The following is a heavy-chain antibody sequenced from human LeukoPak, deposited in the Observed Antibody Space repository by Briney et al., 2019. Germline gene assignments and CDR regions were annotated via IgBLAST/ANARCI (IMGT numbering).Heavy chain of an antibody. CDR3: ARVESRGGNGAFFVAFDI. CDR1: GFTVSSNY. D-gene: IGHD4-23*01. Sequence: GGSLRLSCIASGFTVSSNYMNWVRQAPGKGLEWVSVIYSAGSTYYADSVQGRFTISRDNSKNTLYLQMNSLRAEDTAVYYCARVESRGGNGAFFVAFDIWGQGTMVTVSS. J-gene: IGHJ3*02. CDR2: IYSAGST. V-gene: IGHV3-53*01.